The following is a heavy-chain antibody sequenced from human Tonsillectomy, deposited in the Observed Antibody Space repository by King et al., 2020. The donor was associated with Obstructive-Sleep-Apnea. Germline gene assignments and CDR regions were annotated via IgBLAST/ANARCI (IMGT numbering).Heavy chain of an antibody. CDR2: MNPNSGNT. D-gene: IGHD3-10*01. V-gene: IGHV1-8*01. J-gene: IGHJ4*01. Sequence: VQLVESGAEVKKPGASVKVSCKASGYTFTNYDVNWVRQATGQGLEWMGWMNPNSGNTDYSQKFQGRVTMTRNTSISTAFMELSSLRSEDTAVYYCARGLGYYGSGSYSRVFYFDCGGHGTLVTFAS. CDR1: GYTFTNYD. CDR3: ARGLGYYGSGSYSRVFYFDC.